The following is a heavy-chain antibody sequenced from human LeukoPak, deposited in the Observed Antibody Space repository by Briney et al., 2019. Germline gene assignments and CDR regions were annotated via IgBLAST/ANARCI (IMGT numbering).Heavy chain of an antibody. D-gene: IGHD3-3*01. CDR2: MNPNSGNT. J-gene: IGHJ4*02. Sequence: ASVKVSFKASGSTFTSYDINWVRQATGQGLEWMGWMNPNSGNTGYAQKFQGRVTMTRNTSISTAYMELSSLRSEDTAVYYCARGAIWSGYWDYWGQGTLVTVSS. V-gene: IGHV1-8*01. CDR1: GSTFTSYD. CDR3: ARGAIWSGYWDY.